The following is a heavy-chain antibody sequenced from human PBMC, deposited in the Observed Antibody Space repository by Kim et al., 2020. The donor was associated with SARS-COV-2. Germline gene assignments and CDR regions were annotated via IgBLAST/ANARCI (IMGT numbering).Heavy chain of an antibody. D-gene: IGHD5-12*01. Sequence: GGSLRLSCAASGFTFSSYSMNWVRQAPGKGLEWVSYISSSSSTIYYADSVKGRFTISRDNAKNSLYLQMNSLRAEDTAVYYCASRYSGYDTAQGLDYWGQGTLVTVSS. CDR1: GFTFSSYS. V-gene: IGHV3-48*04. CDR3: ASRYSGYDTAQGLDY. CDR2: ISSSSSTI. J-gene: IGHJ4*02.